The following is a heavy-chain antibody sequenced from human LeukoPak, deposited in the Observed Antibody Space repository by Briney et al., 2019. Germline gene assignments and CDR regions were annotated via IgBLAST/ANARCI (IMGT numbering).Heavy chain of an antibody. V-gene: IGHV1-2*02. CDR3: ARDERYDSSGYPFDY. CDR2: INPNSGGT. D-gene: IGHD3-22*01. CDR1: GYTFTSYG. J-gene: IGHJ4*02. Sequence: ASVTVSCKASGYTFTSYGISWVRQAPGQGLEWMGWINPNSGGTNYAQKFQGRVTITRDTSITTAYMDLSRLRSDDTAVYYCARDERYDSSGYPFDYWGQGTLVTVSS.